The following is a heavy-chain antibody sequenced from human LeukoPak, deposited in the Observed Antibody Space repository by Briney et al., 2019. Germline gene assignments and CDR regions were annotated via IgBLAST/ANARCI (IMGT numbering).Heavy chain of an antibody. Sequence: PGGSLRLSCAASGFTLSSYDMHWVRQATGKGLEWVSAIGTAGDTYYPGSVKGRFTISRENAKNTLYLQMNSLRAEDTAVYYCARRSAPCGLDYWGQGTLVTVSS. CDR1: GFTLSSYD. J-gene: IGHJ4*02. CDR2: IGTAGDT. V-gene: IGHV3-13*01. CDR3: ARRSAPCGLDY. D-gene: IGHD3/OR15-3a*01.